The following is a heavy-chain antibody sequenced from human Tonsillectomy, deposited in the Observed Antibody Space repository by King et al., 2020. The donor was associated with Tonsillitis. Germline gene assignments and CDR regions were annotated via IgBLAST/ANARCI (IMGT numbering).Heavy chain of an antibody. V-gene: IGHV3-21*01. CDR2: ISTSTSYI. CDR1: GFTFSSHS. CDR3: ARVGERFQGHPDPDYDILTEDAFDI. D-gene: IGHD3-9*01. Sequence: VQLVESGGGPVKPGGSLRLSCAASGFTFSSHSMNWVRQAPGKGLEWVSSISTSTSYIYYADSVKGRFTISRDNAKNSLYLQMNSLRAEDTAVYYCARVGERFQGHPDPDYDILTEDAFDIWGQGTMVTVSS. J-gene: IGHJ3*02.